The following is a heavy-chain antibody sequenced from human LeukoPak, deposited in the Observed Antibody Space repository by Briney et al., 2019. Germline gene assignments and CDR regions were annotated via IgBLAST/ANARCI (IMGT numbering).Heavy chain of an antibody. Sequence: SETLSLTCTVSGGSISSYYWSWIRQPSGKGLEWIGYIYYSGSTKYNPSLKSRVTISVDTSKNQFSLKLSSVTAADTAVYYCARVPPGTSHFDYWGQGTLVTVSS. CDR1: GGSISSYY. CDR2: IYYSGST. D-gene: IGHD1-7*01. CDR3: ARVPPGTSHFDY. V-gene: IGHV4-59*01. J-gene: IGHJ4*02.